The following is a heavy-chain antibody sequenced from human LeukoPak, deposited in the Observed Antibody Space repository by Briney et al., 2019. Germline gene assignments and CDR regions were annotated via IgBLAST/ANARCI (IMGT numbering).Heavy chain of an antibody. J-gene: IGHJ4*02. Sequence: HPGGSLRLSCAASGFTFSSYWMSWVRQAPGKGLEWVANIKQDGSEKYYVDSVKGRFTISRDNAKNSLYLQMNSLRAEDTAVYYCARDPIYCSSTSCYTFDYWGQGTLVTVSS. D-gene: IGHD2-2*01. CDR2: IKQDGSEK. V-gene: IGHV3-7*01. CDR3: ARDPIYCSSTSCYTFDY. CDR1: GFTFSSYW.